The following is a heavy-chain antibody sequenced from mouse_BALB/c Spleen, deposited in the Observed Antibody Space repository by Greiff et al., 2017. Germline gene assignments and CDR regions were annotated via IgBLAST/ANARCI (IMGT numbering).Heavy chain of an antibody. V-gene: IGHV3-2*02. CDR3: ARGAANFDY. Sequence: EVQLVESGPGLVKPSQSLSLTCTVTGYSITSDYAWNWIRQFPGNKLEWMGYISYSGSTSYNPSLKSRISITRDTSKNQFFLQLNSVTTEDTATYYCARGAANFDYWGQGTTLTVSS. CDR2: ISYSGST. J-gene: IGHJ2*01. D-gene: IGHD3-3*01. CDR1: GYSITSDYA.